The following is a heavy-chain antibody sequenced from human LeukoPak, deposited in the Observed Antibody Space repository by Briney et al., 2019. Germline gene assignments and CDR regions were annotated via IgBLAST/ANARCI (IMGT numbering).Heavy chain of an antibody. CDR2: ISAYNGNT. CDR1: GYTFTSYG. J-gene: IGHJ4*02. Sequence: ASVKVSCKASGYTFTSYGISWVRQAPGQGLEWMGWISAYNGNTNYAQKLQGRVTMTTDTSTSTAYMELRSLRSDDTAVYHCARVLAVAGQGDYFDYWGQGTLVTVSS. CDR3: ARVLAVAGQGDYFDY. D-gene: IGHD6-19*01. V-gene: IGHV1-18*01.